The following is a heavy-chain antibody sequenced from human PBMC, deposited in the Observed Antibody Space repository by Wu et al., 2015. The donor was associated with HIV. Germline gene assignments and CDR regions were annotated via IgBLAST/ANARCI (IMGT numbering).Heavy chain of an antibody. D-gene: IGHD1-14*01. Sequence: QVQLVQSGAEVKKPGSSVKVSCKASGGTFSTYAISWVRQAPGQGLEYMGGIIPMSGIATYGQKFQDRVTITADESTSTAYMELSSLKSEDTAVYYCARAQEPLDYYYYMTSGQRDHVTVSS. J-gene: IGHJ6*03. CDR3: ARAQEPLDYYYYMTS. V-gene: IGHV1-69*12. CDR2: IIPMSGIA. CDR1: GGTFSTYA.